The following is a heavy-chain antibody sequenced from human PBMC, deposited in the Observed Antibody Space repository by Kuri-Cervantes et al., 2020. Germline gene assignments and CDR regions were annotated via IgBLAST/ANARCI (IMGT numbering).Heavy chain of an antibody. V-gene: IGHV7-4-1*01. CDR1: GYTFTSYA. Sequence: ASVKVSCKASGYTFTSYAMNWVRQAPGQGLEWMGWINTNTGNPTYAQGFTGRFVFSLDTSVSTAYLQICSLKAEDTAVYYCARADSSSYYYYMGVWGKGTTVTVSS. J-gene: IGHJ6*03. CDR2: INTNTGNP. D-gene: IGHD6-6*01. CDR3: ARADSSSYYYYMGV.